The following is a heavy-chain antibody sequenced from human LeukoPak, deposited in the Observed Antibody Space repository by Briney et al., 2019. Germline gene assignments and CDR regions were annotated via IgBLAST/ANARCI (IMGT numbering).Heavy chain of an antibody. CDR2: IKQDGSEE. Sequence: GGSLRLSCAASGFTFRSYAMSWVRQAPGKGLEWVANIKQDGSEEYYVGSVKGRFTISRDNAKNSLYLQMNSLRAEDTAVYYCATNRWFGEPDYWGQGTLVTVSS. V-gene: IGHV3-7*01. J-gene: IGHJ4*02. CDR1: GFTFRSYA. D-gene: IGHD3-10*01. CDR3: ATNRWFGEPDY.